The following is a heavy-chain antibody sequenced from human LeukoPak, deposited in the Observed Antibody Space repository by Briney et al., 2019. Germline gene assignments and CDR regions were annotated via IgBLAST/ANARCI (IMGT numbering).Heavy chain of an antibody. CDR2: INPNSGGT. Sequence: EASVKVSCKASGYTFTGCYMHWVRQAPGRGREWMGWINPNSGGTNYAQKFQGRVSMTRDTSISTAYMELSRLRSDDTAVYYCATTMVRGVIISRYYYYYMDVWGKGTTVTVSS. D-gene: IGHD3-10*01. J-gene: IGHJ6*03. CDR3: ATTMVRGVIISRYYYYYMDV. CDR1: GYTFTGCY. V-gene: IGHV1-2*02.